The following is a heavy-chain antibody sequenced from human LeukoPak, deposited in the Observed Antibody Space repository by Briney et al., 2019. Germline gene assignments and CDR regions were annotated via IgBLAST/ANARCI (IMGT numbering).Heavy chain of an antibody. Sequence: SETLSLTCTVSGGSISSYYWIWIRQPPGKGLEWIGYIYYSGSTYYNPSLKSRVTISVDTSKNQFSLKLSSVTAADTAVYYCARVPAEYYYYYMDVWGKGTTVTVSS. CDR3: ARVPAEYYYYYMDV. D-gene: IGHD2-2*01. J-gene: IGHJ6*03. CDR1: GGSISSYY. CDR2: IYYSGST. V-gene: IGHV4-59*08.